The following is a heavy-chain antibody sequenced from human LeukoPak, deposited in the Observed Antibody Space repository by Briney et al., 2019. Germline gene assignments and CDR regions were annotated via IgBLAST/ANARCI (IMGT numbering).Heavy chain of an antibody. CDR3: ARDSGNLYFDY. CDR1: GFIFSSYW. CDR2: IKQDGSDK. D-gene: IGHD4-23*01. J-gene: IGHJ4*02. Sequence: PGGSLRLSCAASGFIFSSYWMSWVRQTPGKGLEWVANIKQDGSDKYYKDSVKGRFSISRDNAKNSLFLQMNSLRAEDTAVYYCARDSGNLYFDYWGQGTLVTVSS. V-gene: IGHV3-7*01.